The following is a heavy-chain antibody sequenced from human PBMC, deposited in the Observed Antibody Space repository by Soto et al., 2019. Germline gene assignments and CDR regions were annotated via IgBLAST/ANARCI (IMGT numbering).Heavy chain of an antibody. CDR1: CGSISSSNW. CDR2: IYYHGNT. J-gene: IGHJ4*01. Sequence: LSLTCAVSCGSISSSNWWSWVRQPPGKTLEWIGTIYYHGNTYSNPSLKSRVTISVDTSNNQLSLKLRSVTAADTAVYYCARHDGFSSGWIFDYWGHGTLVTVSS. V-gene: IGHV4-4*02. CDR3: ARHDGFSSGWIFDY. D-gene: IGHD6-19*01.